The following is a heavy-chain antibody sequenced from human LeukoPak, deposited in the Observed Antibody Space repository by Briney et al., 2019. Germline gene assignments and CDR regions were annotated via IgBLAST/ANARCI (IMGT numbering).Heavy chain of an antibody. D-gene: IGHD2-2*01. Sequence: GGSLRLSCAASGFTFDDYAMHWVRQGPGKGLEWVSGISWNSGSIGYADAVKGRFTISRDNAKNSLYLEMNSLRAEDTALYYCASTGVGDWGQGTLVTVSS. CDR3: ASTGVGD. V-gene: IGHV3-9*01. CDR1: GFTFDDYA. J-gene: IGHJ4*02. CDR2: ISWNSGSI.